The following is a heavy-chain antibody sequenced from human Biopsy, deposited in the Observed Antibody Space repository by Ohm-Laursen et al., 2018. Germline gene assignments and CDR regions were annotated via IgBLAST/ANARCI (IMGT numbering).Heavy chain of an antibody. CDR1: RASISNGGYF. Sequence: TLSLTWTVSRASISNGGYFWSWVRQRPGKGLEWIGHIYNSGNTYYHPSLQSRVTISIDTSKTQFSLRLASVTAADTAVYYCAREGKGVDYYATSGFSFEYWGQGILVTVSS. CDR2: IYNSGNT. D-gene: IGHD3-22*01. CDR3: AREGKGVDYYATSGFSFEY. V-gene: IGHV4-31*02. J-gene: IGHJ4*02.